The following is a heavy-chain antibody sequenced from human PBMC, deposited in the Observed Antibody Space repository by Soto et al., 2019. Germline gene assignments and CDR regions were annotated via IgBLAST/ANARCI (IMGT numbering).Heavy chain of an antibody. CDR1: ADTFTSYY. CDR3: AKSSWAVIGINIEXSMWQAP. D-gene: IGHD3-16*02. J-gene: IGHJ5*02. Sequence: ASVNVFFRAPADTFTSYYIHWVRQAPGHWLELMGIINPNGGSTRFAQTFQGRITMTTDTSKSTGYMELRSLRSEDTAVYYCAKSSWAVIGINIEXSMWQAPWGQGSLVNDS. CDR2: INPNGGST. V-gene: IGHV1-46*01.